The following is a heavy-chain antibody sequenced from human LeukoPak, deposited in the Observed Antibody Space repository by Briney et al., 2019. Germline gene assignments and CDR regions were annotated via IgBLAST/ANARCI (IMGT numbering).Heavy chain of an antibody. V-gene: IGHV4-34*01. CDR3: ARRGDY. CDR2: IYYSGST. Sequence: SETLSLTCAVYGGSFSGYYWSWIRQPPGKGLEWIGSIYYSGSTYYSPSLKSRVTISLDTSKNQFSLKLTSVTAADTAVYYCARRGDYWGQGTLVTVSS. CDR1: GGSFSGYY. D-gene: IGHD3-10*01. J-gene: IGHJ4*02.